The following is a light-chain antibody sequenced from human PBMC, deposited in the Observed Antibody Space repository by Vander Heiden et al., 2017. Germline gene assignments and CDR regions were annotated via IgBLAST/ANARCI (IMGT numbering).Light chain of an antibody. CDR1: RSISSW. CDR3: QQYNRYPDT. V-gene: IGKV1-5*01. Sequence: DIQLNQSPSPLSASVGDRVTITARASRSISSWLAGYQPKPGKAPKLLSYIASTLESGAATRCGGSGAGKEFTLTISRLQPDDFASYYHQQYNRYPDTFGQGTKLEIK. J-gene: IGKJ2*01. CDR2: IAS.